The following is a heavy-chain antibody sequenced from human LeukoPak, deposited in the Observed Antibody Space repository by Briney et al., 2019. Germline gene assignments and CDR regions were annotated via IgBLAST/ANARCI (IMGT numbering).Heavy chain of an antibody. V-gene: IGHV3-43D*03. CDR2: ISWDGGST. CDR3: AKGLSSGSYFYDAFDI. CDR1: GFTFDDYA. J-gene: IGHJ3*02. D-gene: IGHD1-26*01. Sequence: GGSLRLSCAASGFTFDDYAMHWVRQAPGKGLEWVSLISWDGGSTYYADSVKGRFTISRDNAKNSLYLQMNSLRAEDMALYYCAKGLSSGSYFYDAFDIWGQGTMVTVSS.